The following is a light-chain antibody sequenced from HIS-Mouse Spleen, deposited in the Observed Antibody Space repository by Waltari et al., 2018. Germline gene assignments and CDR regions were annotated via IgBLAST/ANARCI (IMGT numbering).Light chain of an antibody. J-gene: IGLJ2*01. V-gene: IGLV2-23*01. CDR2: EGS. CDR3: CSYAGSSTFVV. Sequence: QSALTQPASVSGSPGQSITISCTGTSSDVGSYNLVSWYQQHPGKAPKLMSYEGSKRPSGVSNRVSGSKSGNTASLTISGLQAEDEADYYCCSYAGSSTFVVFGGGTKLTVL. CDR1: SSDVGSYNL.